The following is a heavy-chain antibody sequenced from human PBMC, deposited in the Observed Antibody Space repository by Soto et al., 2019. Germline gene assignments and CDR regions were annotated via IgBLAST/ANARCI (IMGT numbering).Heavy chain of an antibody. Sequence: LRLSCAASGFAFDNHVMHWVRQAPGKGLEWVGFISYDGSNQYYADSVKGRFTISRDNSKNTLWLQMDSLRGEDTAVYYCARDWSGSYGSSFYFDYWGQGTLVTVSS. CDR2: ISYDGSNQ. CDR3: ARDWSGSYGSSFYFDY. V-gene: IGHV3-30-3*01. J-gene: IGHJ4*02. CDR1: GFAFDNHV. D-gene: IGHD2-15*01.